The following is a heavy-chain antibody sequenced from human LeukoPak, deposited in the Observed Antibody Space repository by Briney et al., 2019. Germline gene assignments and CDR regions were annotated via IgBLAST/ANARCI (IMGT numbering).Heavy chain of an antibody. V-gene: IGHV3-33*01. CDR1: GFTFGSYG. D-gene: IGHD6-19*01. J-gene: IGHJ4*02. Sequence: GRFLRLSCAASGFTFGSYGMNWVRQAPGKGLEWVAVIRYDGSEQYYADSVKGRFTISRDNSRNTVSLQMNSLRAEDTAVYYCVRITGWSNFDYWGQGTLVTVSS. CDR2: IRYDGSEQ. CDR3: VRITGWSNFDY.